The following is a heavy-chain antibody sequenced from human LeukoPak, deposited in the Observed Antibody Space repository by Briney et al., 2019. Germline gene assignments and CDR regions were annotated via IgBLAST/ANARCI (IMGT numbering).Heavy chain of an antibody. J-gene: IGHJ4*02. CDR3: ARERRAWGEDF. D-gene: IGHD3-16*01. CDR2: INPSGGST. CDR1: GYTFTNYY. Sequence: ASVKVSCKASGYTFTNYYIHWVRQAPGQGLECMGIINPSGGSTSYAQKFQGRVTMTRDTSTSTVYMELSSLRSEDTAVYYCARERRAWGEDFWGQGTLVTVSS. V-gene: IGHV1-46*01.